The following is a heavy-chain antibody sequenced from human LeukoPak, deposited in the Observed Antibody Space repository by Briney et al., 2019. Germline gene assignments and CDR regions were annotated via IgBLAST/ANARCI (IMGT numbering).Heavy chain of an antibody. CDR1: GGSFSGYY. D-gene: IGHD6-13*01. J-gene: IGHJ6*02. V-gene: IGHV4-59*01. CDR2: IYYSGST. CDR3: ARGAGYSSSWNYYGMDV. Sequence: SETLSLTCAVYGGSFSGYYWSWIRQPPGKGLEWIGYIYYSGSTNYNPSLKSRVTISVDTSKNQFSLKLSSVTAADTAVYYCARGAGYSSSWNYYGMDVWGQGATVTVSS.